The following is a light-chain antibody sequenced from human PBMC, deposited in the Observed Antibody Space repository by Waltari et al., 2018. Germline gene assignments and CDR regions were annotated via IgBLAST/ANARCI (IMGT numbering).Light chain of an antibody. Sequence: QSALTQPASVSGSPVQSITLSCPGTSSDVGTYNLVSWYQQRPGKAPKLMIYEGRKRPSGVSNRFSGSKSGNTASLTISGLQAEDEADYYCCSYARSVVFGGGTKLTVL. CDR2: EGR. CDR3: CSYARSVV. CDR1: SSDVGTYNL. J-gene: IGLJ2*01. V-gene: IGLV2-23*01.